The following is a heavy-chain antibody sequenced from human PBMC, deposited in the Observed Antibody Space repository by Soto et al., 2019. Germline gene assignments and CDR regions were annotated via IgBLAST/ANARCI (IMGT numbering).Heavy chain of an antibody. V-gene: IGHV4-61*01. Sequence: SETLSLTCTVSGDSVTSANYYSSCIRQPPGKVLDSMGFIHYSGSTSYNPSLKSRVTISLDTSKNQFSLKLSSVTAADTAVYYCAKNNWRDRWGQGTLVTVSS. CDR1: GDSVTSANYY. CDR3: AKNNWRDR. J-gene: IGHJ5*02. CDR2: IHYSGST.